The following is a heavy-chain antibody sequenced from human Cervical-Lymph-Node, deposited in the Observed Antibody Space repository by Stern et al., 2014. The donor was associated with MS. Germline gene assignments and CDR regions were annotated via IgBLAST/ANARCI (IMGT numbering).Heavy chain of an antibody. Sequence: QLQLQESGPGLVKSSETLSLTCPVSGGSIRNYYWSWIRQPPGKGLEWIGYIYHSGVTKYNPSLKSRVTISVDTSKNQFSLRLKSLTAADTAVYYCARGHDFSSGRPDYWGQGTLVTVSS. CDR3: ARGHDFSSGRPDY. V-gene: IGHV4-59*01. D-gene: IGHD3/OR15-3a*01. CDR2: IYHSGVT. J-gene: IGHJ4*02. CDR1: GGSIRNYY.